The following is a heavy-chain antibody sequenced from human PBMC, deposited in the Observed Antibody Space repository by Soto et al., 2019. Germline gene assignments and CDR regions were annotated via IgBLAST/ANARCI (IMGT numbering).Heavy chain of an antibody. CDR1: GYSFKDHY. V-gene: IGHV1-46*02. J-gene: IGHJ4*02. D-gene: IGHD2-15*01. Sequence: ASVKVSCKASGYSFKDHYMHWVRQAPGRGLEWVGIINPSGEHTNYAQQFRGRVAMTRDTSTSTAYMELRSLRSEDTAVYFCARISCRGGSCYFDFDHWGQGTLVTVSS. CDR3: ARISCRGGSCYFDFDH. CDR2: INPSGEHT.